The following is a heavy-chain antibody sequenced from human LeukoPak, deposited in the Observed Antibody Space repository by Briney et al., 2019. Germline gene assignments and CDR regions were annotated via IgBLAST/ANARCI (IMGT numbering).Heavy chain of an antibody. D-gene: IGHD6-13*01. Sequence: SETLSLTCTVSGGSNSSYYWSWIRQPAGKGLEWLGRIYTTGSSNYNPSLKSRVTMSVDTSKNQFSLKLSSVTAADTAVYYCARGVYIAAAQYGYWGQGTLVTVSS. V-gene: IGHV4-4*07. J-gene: IGHJ4*02. CDR1: GGSNSSYY. CDR3: ARGVYIAAAQYGY. CDR2: IYTTGSS.